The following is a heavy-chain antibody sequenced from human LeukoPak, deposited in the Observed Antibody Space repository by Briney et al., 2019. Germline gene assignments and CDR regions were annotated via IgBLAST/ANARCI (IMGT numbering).Heavy chain of an antibody. CDR3: AKDRYSGSYFGCFDY. J-gene: IGHJ4*02. D-gene: IGHD1-26*01. V-gene: IGHV3-23*01. Sequence: GGSLRLSCAASGFTFNNYAMSWVRQAPGKGLEWVSAISTGGASTYYADSVKGRFTISRDNSKSTLYLQMTSLRAEDTAVYYCAKDRYSGSYFGCFDYWGQGTLVTVSS. CDR2: ISTGGAST. CDR1: GFTFNNYA.